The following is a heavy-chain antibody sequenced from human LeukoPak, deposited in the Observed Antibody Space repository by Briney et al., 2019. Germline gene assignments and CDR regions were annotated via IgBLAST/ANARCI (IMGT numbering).Heavy chain of an antibody. J-gene: IGHJ5*02. CDR2: MNPNSGNT. V-gene: IGHV1-8*01. CDR3: ARVKVNWFDP. CDR1: GYTFTSYD. Sequence: GSVKVSCKASGYTFTSYDINWGRQATGRGVEWMGWMNPNSGNTGYTQKVQGRVTMTRNTSISTACMELSSLRSEDTAVYYCARVKVNWFDPWGQGTLATVSS.